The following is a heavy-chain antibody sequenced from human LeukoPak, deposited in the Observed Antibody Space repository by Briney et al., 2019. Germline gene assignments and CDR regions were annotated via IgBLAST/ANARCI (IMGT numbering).Heavy chain of an antibody. CDR2: VSGSGDTT. CDR1: GFTFSSYS. J-gene: IGHJ4*02. Sequence: GGSLRLSCTASGFTFSSYSMSWVRQAPGKGLEWVSTVSGSGDTTYYADSVRGRFTISRDNSKNTLYLQMNNLRADDTAVYCCAKTVVSGGWNYFDYWGQGTLVTASS. CDR3: AKTVVSGGWNYFDY. V-gene: IGHV3-23*01. D-gene: IGHD2-15*01.